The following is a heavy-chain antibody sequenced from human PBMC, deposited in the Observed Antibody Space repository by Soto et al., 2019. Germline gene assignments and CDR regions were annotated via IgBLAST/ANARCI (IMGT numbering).Heavy chain of an antibody. CDR1: GYNLANYW. CDR3: AAGYSTGLDGFDV. V-gene: IGHV5-51*01. J-gene: IGHJ3*01. CDR2: IFPGDSET. D-gene: IGHD6-19*01. Sequence: PGESLKISCQGSGYNLANYWIGWVRQMPGKGLECMGMIFPGDSETKYSLSLQGQVSISADKSISTAYLQWSTLKASNTAMYYCAAGYSTGLDGFDVWGQGTMVTVSS.